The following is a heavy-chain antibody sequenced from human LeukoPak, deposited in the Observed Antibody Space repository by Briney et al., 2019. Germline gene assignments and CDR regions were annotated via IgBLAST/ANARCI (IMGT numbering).Heavy chain of an antibody. CDR2: INHSGST. J-gene: IGHJ4*02. D-gene: IGHD3-16*02. CDR3: ARVIYDYIWGSYRLNDY. Sequence: KPSETPSLTCAVYGGSFSGYYWSWIRQPPGKGLEWIGEINHSGSTNYNPSLKSRVTISVDTSKNQFSLKLSSVTAADTAVYYCARVIYDYIWGSYRLNDYWGQGTLVTVSS. V-gene: IGHV4-34*01. CDR1: GGSFSGYY.